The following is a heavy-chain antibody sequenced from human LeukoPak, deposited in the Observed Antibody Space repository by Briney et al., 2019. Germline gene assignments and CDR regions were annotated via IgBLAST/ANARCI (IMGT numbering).Heavy chain of an antibody. V-gene: IGHV3-30*18. D-gene: IGHD2-2*02. CDR1: GFTFSSYG. CDR2: ISYDGSNK. Sequence: PGESLRLSCAASGFTFSSYGMHWVRQAPGKGLEWVAVISYDGSNKYYADSVKGRFTISRDNSKNTLYLQMNSLRAEDTAVYYCAKELYPYYYYYGMDVWGQGTTVTVSS. CDR3: AKELYPYYYYYGMDV. J-gene: IGHJ6*02.